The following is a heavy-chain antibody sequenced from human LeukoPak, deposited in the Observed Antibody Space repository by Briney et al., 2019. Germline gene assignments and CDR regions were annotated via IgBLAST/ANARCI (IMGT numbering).Heavy chain of an antibody. CDR1: GFTFSSYA. Sequence: GGSLRLSCAASGFTFSSYAMSWVRQAPGKGLEWVSAISGSGGSTYYADSVKGRFTISRDNSKNTLYLQMNSLRAEDTAVYYCAKDPWSGTMGYLDYWGQGTLVTVSS. D-gene: IGHD3-3*01. CDR3: AKDPWSGTMGYLDY. V-gene: IGHV3-23*01. J-gene: IGHJ4*02. CDR2: ISGSGGST.